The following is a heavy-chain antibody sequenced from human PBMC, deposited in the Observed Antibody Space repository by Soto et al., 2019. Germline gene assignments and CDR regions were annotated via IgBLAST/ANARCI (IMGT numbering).Heavy chain of an antibody. CDR3: ATVYWYDGSAICGF. D-gene: IGHD3-22*01. CDR1: GFISFSYS. V-gene: IGHV3-48*02. CDR2: IKSSGNNI. J-gene: IGHJ4*02. Sequence: VSLRLSCAASGFISFSYSMSWVRHATGKGPEWLSYIKSSGNNIYYADSVKGRFTISRDNAKNSLYLQMNSLRDEDTAVYYCATVYWYDGSAICGFWGQVTLVTVSS.